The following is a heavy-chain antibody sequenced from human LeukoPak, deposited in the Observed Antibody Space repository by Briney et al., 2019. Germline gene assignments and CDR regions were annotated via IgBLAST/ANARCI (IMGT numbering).Heavy chain of an antibody. CDR1: GFTFSIYA. CDR3: TATPVFAKPWIQLWSRFQSFDY. J-gene: IGHJ4*02. V-gene: IGHV3-30*04. D-gene: IGHD5-18*01. Sequence: GGSLRLSCAASGFTFSIYAMHWVRQAPGKGLEWVAVISFDGSDKYYADSVKGRFTISRDNSKNTLYLQMNSLRAEDTAVYYCTATPVFAKPWIQLWSRFQSFDYWGQGTLVTVSS. CDR2: ISFDGSDK.